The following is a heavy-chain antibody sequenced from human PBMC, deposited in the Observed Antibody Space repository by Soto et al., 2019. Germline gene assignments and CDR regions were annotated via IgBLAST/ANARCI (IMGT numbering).Heavy chain of an antibody. V-gene: IGHV1-69*04. Sequence: ASVKVSCKASGGTFSSYAISWVRQAPGQGLEWMGRIIPILGIANYAQKFQGRVTITADKSTSTAYMELSSLRSEDTAVYYCAREGPGEVGATLDYWGQGTLVTVSS. CDR3: AREGPGEVGATLDY. CDR2: IIPILGIA. D-gene: IGHD1-26*01. CDR1: GGTFSSYA. J-gene: IGHJ4*02.